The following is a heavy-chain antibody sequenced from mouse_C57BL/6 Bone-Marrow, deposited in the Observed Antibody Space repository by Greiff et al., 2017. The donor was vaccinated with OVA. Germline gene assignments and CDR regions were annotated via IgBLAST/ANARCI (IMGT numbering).Heavy chain of an antibody. CDR2: INPSSGYT. V-gene: IGHV1-4*01. Sequence: QVQLKQSGAELARPGASVKMSCKASGYTFTSYTMHWVKQRPGQGLEWIGYINPSSGYTKYNQKFKDKATLTADKSSSTAYMQLSSLTSEDSAVYYCARSASTVVATKYFDVWGTGTTVTVSS. CDR1: GYTFTSYT. J-gene: IGHJ1*03. D-gene: IGHD1-1*01. CDR3: ARSASTVVATKYFDV.